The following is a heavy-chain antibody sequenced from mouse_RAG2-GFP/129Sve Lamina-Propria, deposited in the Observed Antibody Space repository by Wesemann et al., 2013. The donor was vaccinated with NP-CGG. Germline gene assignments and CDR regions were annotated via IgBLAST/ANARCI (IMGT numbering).Heavy chain of an antibody. CDR3: ARRGDYDYYYAMDY. D-gene: IGHD2-4*01. Sequence: GNNAEYAGKATLTVDKSSSTAYMELRSLTSEDSAVYYCARRGDYDYYYAMDYWGQGTSVTVSS. V-gene: IGHV1-34*01. J-gene: IGHJ4*01.